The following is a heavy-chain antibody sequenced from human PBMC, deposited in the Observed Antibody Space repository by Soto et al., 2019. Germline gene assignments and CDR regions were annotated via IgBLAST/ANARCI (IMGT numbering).Heavy chain of an antibody. V-gene: IGHV3-11*01. J-gene: IGHJ4*02. CDR1: GFTFSDYY. CDR2: ITSSGSTT. CDR3: ARERYSYGPYYFDY. Sequence: GGSLRLSCAASGFTFSDYYMSWIRQAPGKGLEWVSSITSSGSTTYYTDSVKGRFTISRDNAKDSLYLQMNSLRAEDTAVYYCARERYSYGPYYFDYWGQGTLVTVSS. D-gene: IGHD5-18*01.